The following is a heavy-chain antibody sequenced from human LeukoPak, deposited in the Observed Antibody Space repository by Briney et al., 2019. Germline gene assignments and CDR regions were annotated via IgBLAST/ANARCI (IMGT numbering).Heavy chain of an antibody. CDR1: GYSISSGYY. Sequence: SETLSLTCTVSGYSISSGYYWGWIRQPPGKGLEWIGSMYHSGSTYYNPPLKSRVTISEDTSKNQFSLKLRSVTAADTAVYYCARGPRFGELLWHWFDPWGQGTLVTVSS. D-gene: IGHD3-10*01. J-gene: IGHJ5*02. CDR2: MYHSGST. V-gene: IGHV4-38-2*02. CDR3: ARGPRFGELLWHWFDP.